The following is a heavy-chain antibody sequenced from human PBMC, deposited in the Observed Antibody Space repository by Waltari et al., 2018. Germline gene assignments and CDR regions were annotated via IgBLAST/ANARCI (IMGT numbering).Heavy chain of an antibody. J-gene: IGHJ5*02. CDR3: ARSGVSAMVSLYWFDP. D-gene: IGHD5-18*01. V-gene: IGHV4-34*01. CDR1: GGSFSGYY. Sequence: QVQLQQWGAGLLKPSETLSLTCAVYGGSFSGYYWSWIRQPPGKGLEWIGEINHSGSTNTNPSLKGRVTISVDTSKNQFSLKLSSVTAADTAVHYCARSGVSAMVSLYWFDPWGQGTLVTVSS. CDR2: INHSGST.